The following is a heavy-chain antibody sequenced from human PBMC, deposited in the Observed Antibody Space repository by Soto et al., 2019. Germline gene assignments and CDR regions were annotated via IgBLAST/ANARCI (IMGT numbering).Heavy chain of an antibody. CDR2: INHSGST. V-gene: IGHV4-34*01. J-gene: IGHJ5*02. CDR3: ARLTTGRTRLDP. CDR1: GGSFSGYY. D-gene: IGHD1-1*01. Sequence: ETLSLTCAVYGGSFSGYYWSWIRQPPGKGLEWIGEINHSGSTNYNPSLKSRVTISVDTSKNQFSLKLSSVTAADTAVYYCARLTTGRTRLDPWGQGTLVTVS.